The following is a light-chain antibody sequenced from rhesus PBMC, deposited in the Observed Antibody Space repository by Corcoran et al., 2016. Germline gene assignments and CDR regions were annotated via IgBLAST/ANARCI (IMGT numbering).Light chain of an antibody. V-gene: IGKV1-25*01. J-gene: IGKJ1*01. CDR2: KGS. CDR3: QQHNSYPWT. Sequence: DIQMTQSPSSLSASVGDTVPITCRSSQGLSRYFAWYQHKPGKAPTLLGYKGSTLKRGVPTRLSCSGYGNEFTLTISSLQPEDFATDYCQQHNSYPWTFGQGTKVEIK. CDR1: QGLSRY.